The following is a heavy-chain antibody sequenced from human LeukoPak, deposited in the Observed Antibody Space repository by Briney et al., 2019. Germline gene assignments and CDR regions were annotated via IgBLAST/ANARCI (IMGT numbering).Heavy chain of an antibody. CDR1: GFTFSSHG. D-gene: IGHD2-2*01. J-gene: IGHJ4*02. CDR3: AHGSMYQLDY. V-gene: IGHV3-23*01. Sequence: PGGSLRLSCAASGFTFSSHGMSWARQAPGKGLEWVSGIVGGAGGTYYADSVKGRFTISRDNSKNTLYLQMNSLRAEDTAVYYCAHGSMYQLDYWGQGTLVTVSS. CDR2: IVGGAGGT.